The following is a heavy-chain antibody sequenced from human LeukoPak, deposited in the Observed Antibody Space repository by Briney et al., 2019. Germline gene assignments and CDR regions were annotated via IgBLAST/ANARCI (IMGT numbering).Heavy chain of an antibody. V-gene: IGHV4-59*01. Sequence: TSETLSLTCTVSGGSISSYYWSWIRQPPGKGLEWIGYIYYSGSTNYNPSLKSRVTISLDTSKNHFSLKLTSVTAADTAVYYCARTSPRQLIDYWGQGTLVTVSS. J-gene: IGHJ4*02. D-gene: IGHD6-19*01. CDR1: GGSISSYY. CDR2: IYYSGST. CDR3: ARTSPRQLIDY.